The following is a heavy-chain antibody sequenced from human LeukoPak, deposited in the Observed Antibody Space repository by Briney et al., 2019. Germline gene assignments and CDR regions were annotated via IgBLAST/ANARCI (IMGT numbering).Heavy chain of an antibody. D-gene: IGHD3-10*01. CDR2: ITSSSTYI. CDR1: GFTFSSYN. V-gene: IGHV3-21*04. CDR3: ARVRPYYYGSGHFDY. Sequence: GGSLRLSCAASGFTFSSYNMNWVRQAPGKGLEWVSSITSSSTYIYYADSVKGRFTISRDNSKNTLYLQMNSLRAEDTAVYYCARVRPYYYGSGHFDYWGQGTLVTVSS. J-gene: IGHJ4*02.